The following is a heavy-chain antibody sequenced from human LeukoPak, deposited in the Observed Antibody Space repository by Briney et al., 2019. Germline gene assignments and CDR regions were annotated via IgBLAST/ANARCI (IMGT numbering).Heavy chain of an antibody. CDR3: ARINYYDSSGNHMYFQH. J-gene: IGHJ1*01. V-gene: IGHV4-59*01. D-gene: IGHD3-22*01. CDR1: GGSISSYY. Sequence: SETLSLTCTVSGGSISSYYWSWIRQPPGKGLEWIGYISYSGSTNYNPSLKSRVTISLDTSKNQFSLKLSSVTAADTAVYYCARINYYDSSGNHMYFQHWGQGSLVTVSS. CDR2: ISYSGST.